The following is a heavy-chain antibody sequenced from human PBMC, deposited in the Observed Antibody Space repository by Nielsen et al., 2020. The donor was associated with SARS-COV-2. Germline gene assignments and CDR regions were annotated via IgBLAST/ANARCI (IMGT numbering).Heavy chain of an antibody. CDR1: GFTFSSYS. D-gene: IGHD1-26*01. Sequence: GESLKISCAASGFTFSSYSMNWVRQAPGKGLEWVANIKQDGSEKYYVDSVKGRFTISRDNAKNSLYLQMNSLRAEDTAVYYCATDSGSYYVVDYWGQGTLVTVSS. CDR2: IKQDGSEK. V-gene: IGHV3-7*01. CDR3: ATDSGSYYVVDY. J-gene: IGHJ4*02.